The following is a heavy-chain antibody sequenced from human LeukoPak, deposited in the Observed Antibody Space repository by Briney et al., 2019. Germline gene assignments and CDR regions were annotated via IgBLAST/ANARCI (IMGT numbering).Heavy chain of an antibody. J-gene: IGHJ4*02. CDR1: GFTFSNAW. CDR2: IKSKVDGGTT. D-gene: IGHD4-17*01. CDR3: TTTRHGDNDFVDF. Sequence: GGSLRLSCAASGFTFSNAWMTWVRQAPGKGLEWVGLIKSKVDGGTTHFAAPVKGRFTISRDDSQNTVFLQMSSLKTEDTAVYYCTTTRHGDNDFVDFRGQGALVTVSS. V-gene: IGHV3-15*01.